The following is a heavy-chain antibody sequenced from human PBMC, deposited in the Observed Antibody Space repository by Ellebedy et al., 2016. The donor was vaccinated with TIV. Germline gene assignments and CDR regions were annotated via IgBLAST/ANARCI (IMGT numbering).Heavy chain of an antibody. J-gene: IGHJ4*02. CDR3: ARGARWEVLPHF. D-gene: IGHD1-26*01. CDR1: GGSMSTYY. Sequence: MPSETLCLTCTVSTVSGGSMSTYYWSWIRQPPGKGLEWIGCIYGSGITNYNPSLQSRVTISTDMSKNQLSLKLTSVTAADTAIYYCARGARWEVLPHFWGQGTLVAVSS. V-gene: IGHV4-59*01. CDR2: IYGSGIT.